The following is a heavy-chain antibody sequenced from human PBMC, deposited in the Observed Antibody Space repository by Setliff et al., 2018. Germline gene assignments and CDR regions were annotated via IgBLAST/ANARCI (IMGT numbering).Heavy chain of an antibody. CDR2: INHSGTT. J-gene: IGHJ6*03. CDR3: ARGAPQRSSFDSRYMDV. V-gene: IGHV4-34*01. Sequence: PSETLSLTCAAYGGTFSDYYWTWIRQPPGKGLEWIGEINHSGTTNYHPSLRSRVTISVDTPKNQFSLKVTSVTAADTSVYFCARGAPQRSSFDSRYMDVWDKGATVTVSS. CDR1: GGTFSDYY. D-gene: IGHD1-1*01.